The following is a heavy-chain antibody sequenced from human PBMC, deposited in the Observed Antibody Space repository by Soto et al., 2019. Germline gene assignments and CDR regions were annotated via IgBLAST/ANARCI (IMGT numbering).Heavy chain of an antibody. CDR3: VSSIYDFWSGSSFRNWFDP. V-gene: IGHV4-39*01. Sequence: PSETLSLTCTVSGGSISSSDFYWGWLRQTPGKGLEFIGSMYYSGTTYYNPSLKSRVTISVDTSKNQFTLKLISVTAADTAVYFCVSSIYDFWSGSSFRNWFDPWGQGTLVTVSS. D-gene: IGHD3-3*01. CDR2: MYYSGTT. J-gene: IGHJ5*02. CDR1: GGSISSSDFY.